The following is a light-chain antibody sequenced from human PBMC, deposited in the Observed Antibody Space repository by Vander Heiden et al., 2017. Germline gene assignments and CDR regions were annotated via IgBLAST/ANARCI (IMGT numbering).Light chain of an antibody. CDR2: EVS. V-gene: IGLV2-14*01. CDR3: SSYTSSSRV. CDR1: SSDVGGYNY. Sequence: QSARTQPASVSGSPGRSITISCTGTSSDVGGYNYVSWYQQHPGKAPKLMIYEVSKRPSGVSNRFSGSKSGNTASLTISGLQAEDEADYYCSSYTSSSRVFGGGTKLTVL. J-gene: IGLJ3*02.